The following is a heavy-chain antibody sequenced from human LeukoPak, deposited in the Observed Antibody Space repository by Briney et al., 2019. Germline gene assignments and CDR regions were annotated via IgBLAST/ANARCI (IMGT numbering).Heavy chain of an antibody. CDR1: GYTFTKYW. CDR2: IHPGDSHT. D-gene: IGHD2-2*01. CDR3: ARQPGMTAKSWYSDL. J-gene: IGHJ2*01. V-gene: IGHV5-51*01. Sequence: GESLKISCEGSGYTFTKYWIGWVRQMPGKGLEWMGIIHPGDSHTWYSPSFQGQVTISADKSISMAYLQWSSLKASDTAMYFCARQPGMTAKSWYSDLWGRGTLVTVCS.